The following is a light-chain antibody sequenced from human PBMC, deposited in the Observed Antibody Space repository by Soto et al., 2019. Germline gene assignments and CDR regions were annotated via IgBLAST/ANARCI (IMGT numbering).Light chain of an antibody. V-gene: IGLV1-40*01. CDR3: QSYDSSLSGVV. CDR2: GNS. CDR1: SSKIGAGYD. Sequence: QTVVTQPPSVSGAPGQRVTISCTGSSSKIGAGYDGHWYQHLPGTAPKLPIYGNSNRPSGVPDRFSGSKSGTSASLAITGLQAEDEGHSYCQSYDSSLSGVVFGGGTKLTVL. J-gene: IGLJ2*01.